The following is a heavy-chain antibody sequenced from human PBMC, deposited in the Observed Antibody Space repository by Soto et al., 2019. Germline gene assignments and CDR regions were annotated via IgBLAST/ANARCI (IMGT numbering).Heavy chain of an antibody. D-gene: IGHD3-16*02. CDR1: GGTRVELG. J-gene: IGHJ5*01. V-gene: IGHV3-7*01. CDR2: IKLDVIEK. Sequence: RDCTAAVGGTRVELGGTWILQTTGKGLEWVANIKLDVIEKYYLDSLKCRLPISRDNAKNELDLQMNSLRVEDTAVYYCARDKMAPFRLGELSFLTATHQNLVDPSGQGT. CDR3: ARDKMAPFRLGELSFLTATHQNLVDP.